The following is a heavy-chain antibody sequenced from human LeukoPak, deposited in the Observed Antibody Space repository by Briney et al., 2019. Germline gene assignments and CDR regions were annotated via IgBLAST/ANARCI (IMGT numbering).Heavy chain of an antibody. D-gene: IGHD4-23*01. CDR1: EFSLINAW. CDR2: IRSEADGGTL. J-gene: IGHJ4*02. CDR3: TTVIMGTPKDDY. Sequence: GGSLRLSCAASEFSLINAWMSWVRQAPGKGLEWVGRIRSEADGGTLDYAALVKGRFTISRVASKNTLYLQMNSLKTEDTAVYYCTTVIMGTPKDDYWGQGTLVTVSS. V-gene: IGHV3-15*01.